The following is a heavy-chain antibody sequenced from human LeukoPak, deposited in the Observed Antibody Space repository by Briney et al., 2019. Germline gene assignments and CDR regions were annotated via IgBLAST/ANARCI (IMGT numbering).Heavy chain of an antibody. CDR3: ARLEYYYDSSGSNWFDP. V-gene: IGHV3-30*02. J-gene: IGHJ5*02. CDR1: GFTFSNAW. D-gene: IGHD3-22*01. Sequence: GGSLRLSCAASGFTFSNAWMSWVRQTPGKGLEWVAFIRFDGVDKYYADSVKGRFTISRDNSKNTLYLQMNSLRAEDTAVYYCARLEYYYDSSGSNWFDPWGQGTLVTVSS. CDR2: IRFDGVDK.